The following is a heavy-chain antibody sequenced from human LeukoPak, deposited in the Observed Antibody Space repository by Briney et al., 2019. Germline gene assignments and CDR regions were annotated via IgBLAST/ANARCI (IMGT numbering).Heavy chain of an antibody. CDR3: ASEEADY. CDR1: GFTFSSYS. CDR2: ISSSSSYI. J-gene: IGHJ4*02. V-gene: IGHV3-21*01. Sequence: GGSLRLSCAASGFTFSSYSMNWVRQAPGKGLGWISSISSSSSYIYYADSVKGRFTISRDNAKNSLYLQMNSLRAEDTAVYYCASEEADYWGQGTLVTVSS.